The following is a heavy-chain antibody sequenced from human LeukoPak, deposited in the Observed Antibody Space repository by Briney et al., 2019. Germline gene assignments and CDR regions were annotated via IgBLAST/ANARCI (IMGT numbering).Heavy chain of an antibody. CDR3: ARDRGVATTAIDY. V-gene: IGHV3-11*01. CDR1: GFTFSDYY. D-gene: IGHD5-12*01. CDR2: ISSSGSTI. J-gene: IGHJ4*02. Sequence: GGSLRLSCAASGFTFSDYYMSWVRQAPGKGLEWVSYISSSGSTIYYADSVKGRFTISRDNAKNSLYLQMNSLRAEDTAVYYCARDRGVATTAIDYWGQGTLVTVSS.